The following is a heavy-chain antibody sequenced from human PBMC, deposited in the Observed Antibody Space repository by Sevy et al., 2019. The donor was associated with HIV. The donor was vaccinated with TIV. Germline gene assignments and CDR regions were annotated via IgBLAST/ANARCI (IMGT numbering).Heavy chain of an antibody. CDR1: GFTFSSYW. Sequence: GGSLRLSCAASGFTFSSYWMSWVRQAPGKGLEWVANIKQDGSEKYYVDSVKGRLTSSRDNAKNSLYLQMNSLRAEGTAVYYCASTADDGDYDEFDYWGQGTLVTVSS. CDR2: IKQDGSEK. V-gene: IGHV3-7*01. CDR3: ASTADDGDYDEFDY. J-gene: IGHJ4*02. D-gene: IGHD4-17*01.